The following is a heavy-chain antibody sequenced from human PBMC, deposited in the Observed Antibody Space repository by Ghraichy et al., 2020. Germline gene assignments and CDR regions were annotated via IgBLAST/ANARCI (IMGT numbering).Heavy chain of an antibody. J-gene: IGHJ4*02. CDR1: GGTFSSYA. V-gene: IGHV1-69*13. CDR3: ARGAPYYDSSGFDY. CDR2: IIPIFGTA. D-gene: IGHD3-22*01. Sequence: SVKVSCKASGGTFSSYAISWVRQAPGQGLEWMGGIIPIFGTANYAQKFQGRVTITADESTSTAYMELSSLRSEDMAVYYCARGAPYYDSSGFDYWGQGTLVTVSS.